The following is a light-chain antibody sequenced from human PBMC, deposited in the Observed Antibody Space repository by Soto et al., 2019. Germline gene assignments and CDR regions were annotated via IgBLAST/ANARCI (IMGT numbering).Light chain of an antibody. CDR2: EGS. Sequence: QSALTQPASVSGSPEQSITISCTGTSSDVGSYNLVSWYQQHPGKAPKLMIYEGSKRPSGVSNRFSGSKSGNTASLTISGLQAEDEADYYCCSYAGSSTFYVFGIGTKLTVL. CDR3: CSYAGSSTFYV. CDR1: SSDVGSYNL. J-gene: IGLJ1*01. V-gene: IGLV2-23*01.